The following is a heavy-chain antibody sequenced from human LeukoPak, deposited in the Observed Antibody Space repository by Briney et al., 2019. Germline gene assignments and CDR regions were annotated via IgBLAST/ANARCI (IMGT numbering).Heavy chain of an antibody. D-gene: IGHD7-27*01. CDR1: GFTFNNYG. CDR2: TNQDGSQK. V-gene: IGHV3-7*03. Sequence: GGSLRLSCAASGFTFNNYGMNWIRQAPGKGLEWVANTNQDGSQKYYVDSVRGRFTISRDNAEKLLYLQINSLRVEDTAIYYCAAWGSGNYWGQGTLVTVSS. J-gene: IGHJ4*02. CDR3: AAWGSGNY.